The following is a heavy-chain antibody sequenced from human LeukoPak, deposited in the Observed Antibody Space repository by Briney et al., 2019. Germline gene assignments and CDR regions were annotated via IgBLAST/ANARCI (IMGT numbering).Heavy chain of an antibody. CDR3: ARGPLPASERLGYCSGTNCYSFFDY. V-gene: IGHV1-46*01. CDR1: GYTFTNYY. D-gene: IGHD2-2*01. Sequence: ASVKVSCKASGYTFTNYYMHWVRQAPGQGLQWMGIINPSGGSTSYAQEFQGRVTMTRDTSTSTVYLQLISLRSEDTAVYYCARGPLPASERLGYCSGTNCYSFFDYWGQGTLVTVSS. CDR2: INPSGGST. J-gene: IGHJ4*02.